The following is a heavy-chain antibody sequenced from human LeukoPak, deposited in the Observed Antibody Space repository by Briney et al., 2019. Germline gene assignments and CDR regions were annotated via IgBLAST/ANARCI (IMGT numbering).Heavy chain of an antibody. CDR2: INHSGST. CDR1: GGSFSGYY. CDR3: ARGRITMVREARYGMDV. V-gene: IGHV4-34*01. D-gene: IGHD3-10*01. J-gene: IGHJ6*04. Sequence: SETLSLTCAVYGGSFSGYYWSWIRQPPGKGLEWIGEINHSGSTNYNPSLKSRVTISVDTSKNQFSLKLSSVTAADTAVYYCARGRITMVREARYGMDVWGKGTTVTVSS.